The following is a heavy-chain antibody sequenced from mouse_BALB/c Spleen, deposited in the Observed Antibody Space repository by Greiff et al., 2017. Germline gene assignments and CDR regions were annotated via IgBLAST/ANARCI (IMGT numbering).Heavy chain of an antibody. V-gene: IGHV5-9-4*01. CDR2: ISSGGSYT. CDR3: ARPRQLGLKGFAY. Sequence: EVMLVESGGGLVKPGGSLKLSCAASGFTFSSYAMSWVRQSPEKRLEWVAEISSGGSYTYYPDTVTGRFTISRDNAKNTLYLEMSSLRSEDTAMYYCARPRQLGLKGFAYWGQGTLVTVSA. J-gene: IGHJ3*01. D-gene: IGHD3-2*01. CDR1: GFTFSSYA.